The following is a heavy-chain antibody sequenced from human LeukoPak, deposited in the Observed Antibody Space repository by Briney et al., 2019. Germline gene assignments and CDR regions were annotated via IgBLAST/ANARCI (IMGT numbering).Heavy chain of an antibody. CDR3: ARGTIMVRGDNWFDP. J-gene: IGHJ5*02. V-gene: IGHV1-3*01. CDR1: GYTFTSYT. Sequence: ASVKVSCKASGYTFTSYTMHWVRQAPGQRLEWMGWINAGHGNTKYSQKFQPRVTITRDTSASTAYMELRSLRSEDTAVYYCARGTIMVRGDNWFDPWGQGTLVTVSS. CDR2: INAGHGNT. D-gene: IGHD3-10*01.